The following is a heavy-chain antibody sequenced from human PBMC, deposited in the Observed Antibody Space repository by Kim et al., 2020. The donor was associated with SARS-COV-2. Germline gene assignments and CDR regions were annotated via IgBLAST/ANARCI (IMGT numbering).Heavy chain of an antibody. J-gene: IGHJ6*02. CDR3: AKRDCSSTSCYSKHYYYYGMDV. CDR1: GFTFSSYA. Sequence: GGSLRLSCAASGFTFSSYAMSWVRQAPGKGLEWVSAISGSGGSTYYADSVKGRFTISRDNSKNTLYLQMNSLRAEDTAVYYCAKRDCSSTSCYSKHYYYYGMDVWGQGTTVTVSS. V-gene: IGHV3-23*01. CDR2: ISGSGGST. D-gene: IGHD2-2*01.